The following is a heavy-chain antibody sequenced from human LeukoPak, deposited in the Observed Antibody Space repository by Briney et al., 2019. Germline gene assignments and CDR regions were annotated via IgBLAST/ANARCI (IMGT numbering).Heavy chain of an antibody. V-gene: IGHV4-59*12. D-gene: IGHD6-19*01. Sequence: PSETLSLTCTVTGGSISGYHWTWIRQPPGRGLEWIGYIYYSGTTNYNPSLESRLTISLDTSKNQFSLRLSSVTAADTAVYYCARARSRAGYSSGWYSWFDPWGQGTLVTVSS. J-gene: IGHJ5*02. CDR3: ARARSRAGYSSGWYSWFDP. CDR1: GGSISGYH. CDR2: IYYSGTT.